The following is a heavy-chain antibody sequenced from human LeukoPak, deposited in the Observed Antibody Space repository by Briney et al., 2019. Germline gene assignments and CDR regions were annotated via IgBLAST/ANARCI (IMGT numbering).Heavy chain of an antibody. Sequence: GGSLRLSCAASGFTFSSYAMHWVRQAPGKGLEWVAVVSYDGSNKYYADSVKGRFTISRDNSKNTLYLQMNSLRAEDTAVYYCARDPSPVVSATNIGYFLHWGQGTLVTVSS. J-gene: IGHJ1*01. D-gene: IGHD2-21*01. CDR2: VSYDGSNK. CDR1: GFTFSSYA. V-gene: IGHV3-30-3*01. CDR3: ARDPSPVVSATNIGYFLH.